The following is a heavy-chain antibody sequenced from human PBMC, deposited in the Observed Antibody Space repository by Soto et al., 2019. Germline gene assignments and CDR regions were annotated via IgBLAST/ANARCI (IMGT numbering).Heavy chain of an antibody. CDR1: GFAFSSYA. D-gene: IGHD4-4*01. J-gene: IGHJ1*01. CDR3: ATEALSLITVVVPTSGY. Sequence: PGGSLRLSCAVSGFAFSSYAMHWVRQAPGQGLEWVSTISYDTTKEYYADSVKGRFTISRDNSKSMVFLQMRSLRPDDMAVYYCATEALSLITVVVPTSGYRGKGMPVTVSS. CDR2: ISYDTTKE. V-gene: IGHV3-30-3*01.